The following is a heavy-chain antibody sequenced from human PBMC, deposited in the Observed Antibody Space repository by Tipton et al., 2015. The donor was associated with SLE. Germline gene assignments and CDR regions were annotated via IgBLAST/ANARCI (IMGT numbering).Heavy chain of an antibody. V-gene: IGHV4-61*01. CDR2: IYYSGST. CDR3: AREPLYYYDSSGYYYRYYYYYMDV. CDR1: GGSISSSSYY. D-gene: IGHD3-22*01. Sequence: TLSLTCTVSGGSISSSSYYWSWIRQPPGKGLEWIGYIYYSGSTNYNPSLKSRVTISVDTSKNQFSLKLSSVTAADTAVYYCAREPLYYYDSSGYYYRYYYYYMDVWGKGTTVTVSS. J-gene: IGHJ6*03.